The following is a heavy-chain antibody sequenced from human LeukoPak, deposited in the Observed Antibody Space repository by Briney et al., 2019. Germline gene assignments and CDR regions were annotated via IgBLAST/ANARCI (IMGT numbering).Heavy chain of an antibody. D-gene: IGHD6-13*01. Sequence: PSETLSLTCAVYGGSFSGYYWSWVRQPPGKGLEWIGEINHSGSTNYNPSLKSRVTISVDTSKNQFSLKLSSVTAADTAVYYCASLGVAAAGTSQLAFDYWGQGTLVTVSS. V-gene: IGHV4-34*01. J-gene: IGHJ4*02. CDR2: INHSGST. CDR1: GGSFSGYY. CDR3: ASLGVAAAGTSQLAFDY.